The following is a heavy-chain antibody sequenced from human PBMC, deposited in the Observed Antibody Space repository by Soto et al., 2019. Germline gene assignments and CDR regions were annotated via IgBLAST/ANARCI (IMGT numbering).Heavy chain of an antibody. D-gene: IGHD6-13*01. CDR1: GGSISSSSYY. Sequence: SETLSLTCTVSGGSISSSSYYWGWIRQPPGKGLEWIGSIYYSGSTYYNPSLKSRVTISVDTSKNQFSLKLSSVTAADTAVYYCASNVVYSSSWYDYYYGMDVWGQGTTVTVYS. CDR3: ASNVVYSSSWYDYYYGMDV. V-gene: IGHV4-39*01. CDR2: IYYSGST. J-gene: IGHJ6*02.